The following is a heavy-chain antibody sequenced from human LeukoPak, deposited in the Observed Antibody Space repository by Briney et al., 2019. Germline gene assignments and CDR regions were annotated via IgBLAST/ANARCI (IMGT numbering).Heavy chain of an antibody. Sequence: GGSLRLSCAASGFTFSSFGMNWVRQAPGKGLEWVSYISSSSSTIYYADSVKGRFTISRDNAKNSLYLQMNSLRAEDTAVYYCAREIAYYYDIWALGTLVTVSS. J-gene: IGHJ4*02. CDR2: ISSSSSTI. CDR3: AREIAYYYDI. D-gene: IGHD3-22*01. V-gene: IGHV3-48*01. CDR1: GFTFSSFG.